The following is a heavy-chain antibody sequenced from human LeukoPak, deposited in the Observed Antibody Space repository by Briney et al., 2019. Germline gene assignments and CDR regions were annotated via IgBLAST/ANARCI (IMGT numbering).Heavy chain of an antibody. CDR1: GGTFSSYA. V-gene: IGHV1-69*13. D-gene: IGHD3-10*01. Sequence: GASVKVSCKASGGTFSSYAISWVRQAPGQGLEWMGGIIPIFGTANYAQKFQGRVTITADESTSTAYMELSSLRSEDTAVYYCAMSEDMVRGVMGYYYMDVWGKGTTVTISS. J-gene: IGHJ6*03. CDR3: AMSEDMVRGVMGYYYMDV. CDR2: IIPIFGTA.